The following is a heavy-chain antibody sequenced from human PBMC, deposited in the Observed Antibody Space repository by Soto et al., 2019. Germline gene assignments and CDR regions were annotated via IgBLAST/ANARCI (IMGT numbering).Heavy chain of an antibody. CDR1: NDSISTYY. Sequence: QVQLQESGPGLVKPSETLSLTCTVSNDSISTYYWTWIRQPPGKGLEWIGFIYYSGSTNYNPSLQSRVTLSVHPSTTQFSLKMNSVTAADTAVYYCARPGRDWGALHYWGQGTLVTVSS. J-gene: IGHJ4*02. CDR2: IYYSGST. V-gene: IGHV4-59*08. CDR3: ARPGRDWGALHY. D-gene: IGHD7-27*01.